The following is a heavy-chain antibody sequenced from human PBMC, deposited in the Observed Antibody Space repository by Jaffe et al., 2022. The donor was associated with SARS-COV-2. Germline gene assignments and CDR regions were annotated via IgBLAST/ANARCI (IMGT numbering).Heavy chain of an antibody. CDR2: IKQDGSEK. Sequence: EVQLVESGGGLVQPGGSLRLSCAASGFTFSSYWMSWVRQAPGKGLEWVANIKQDGSEKYYVDSVKGRFTISRDNAKNSLYLQMNSLRAEDTAVYYCARDSVGVATIGRDYYYYYMDVWGKGTTVTVSS. CDR3: ARDSVGVATIGRDYYYYYMDV. V-gene: IGHV3-7*01. D-gene: IGHD5-12*01. CDR1: GFTFSSYW. J-gene: IGHJ6*03.